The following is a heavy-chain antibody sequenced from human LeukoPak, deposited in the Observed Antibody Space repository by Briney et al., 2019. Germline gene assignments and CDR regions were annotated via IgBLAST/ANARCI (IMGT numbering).Heavy chain of an antibody. CDR3: ATRVTADSYDASDI. D-gene: IGHD6-13*01. CDR2: ISSTSNHK. V-gene: IGHV3-21*06. CDR1: GFTFRSFS. Sequence: GSLRLSCAASGFTFRSFSMTWVRQAPGKGLEWVASISSTSNHKYHADSVKGRFTISRDNDKNSLYLQMNSLRAEDTALYYCATRVTADSYDASDIWGQGTMVTVSS. J-gene: IGHJ3*02.